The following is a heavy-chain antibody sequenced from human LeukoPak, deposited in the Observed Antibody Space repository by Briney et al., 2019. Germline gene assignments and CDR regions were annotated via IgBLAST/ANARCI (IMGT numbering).Heavy chain of an antibody. D-gene: IGHD3-16*01. Sequence: GGSLRLSCAASGFTFSSYSMNWVRQAPGKGLEWVSYISSSSSTIYYADSVKGRFTISRDNAKNSLYLQMTSLSAGDTAVYYCVRERLGAKKRVVNYDFGLWGRGNLVTVSS. CDR1: GFTFSSYS. J-gene: IGHJ2*01. V-gene: IGHV3-48*01. CDR3: VRERLGAKKRVVNYDFGL. CDR2: ISSSSSTI.